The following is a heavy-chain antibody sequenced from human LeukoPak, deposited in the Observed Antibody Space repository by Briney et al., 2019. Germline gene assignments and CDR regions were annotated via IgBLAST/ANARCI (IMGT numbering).Heavy chain of an antibody. CDR2: IIPIFGTA. CDR3: SRCGYSAGWSCDH. V-gene: IGHV1-69*05. J-gene: IGHJ5*02. CDR1: GGTFSSYA. Sequence: EASVKVSCKASGGTFSSYAISWVRQAPGQGLEWMGGIIPIFGTANYAQKFQGRVTVTRDTSASTAYVEPSSLSTEDTAVYYCSRCGYSAGWSCDHWGQGTLVTVSS. D-gene: IGHD5-18*01.